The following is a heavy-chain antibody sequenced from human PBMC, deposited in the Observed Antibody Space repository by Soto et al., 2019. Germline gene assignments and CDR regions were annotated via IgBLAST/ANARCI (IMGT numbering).Heavy chain of an antibody. V-gene: IGHV3-30*18. J-gene: IGHJ4*02. CDR1: GFTFSSYG. CDR2: ISYDGSNK. D-gene: IGHD6-13*01. CDR3: AKVRSSSYPEPPLTNRDY. Sequence: GGSLRLSCAASGFTFSSYGMHWVRQAPGKGLEWVAVISYDGSNKYYADSVKGRFTISRDNSKNTLYLQMNSLRAEDTAVYYCAKVRSSSYPEPPLTNRDYWGQGTLVTVSP.